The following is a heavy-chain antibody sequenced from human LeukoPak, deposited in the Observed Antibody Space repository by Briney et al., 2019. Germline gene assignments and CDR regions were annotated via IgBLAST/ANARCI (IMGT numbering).Heavy chain of an antibody. V-gene: IGHV3-30*04. J-gene: IGHJ4*02. CDR3: ARVWGSADY. D-gene: IGHD7-27*01. CDR2: ISYDGSNK. CDR1: GFTYSSYA. Sequence: GGSLRLSCAASGFTYSSYAMHWVRQAPGKGLEWVAVISYDGSNKYYADSVKGRFTISRDNSKNTLYLQMNSLRAEDTAVYYCARVWGSADYWGQGTLVTVSS.